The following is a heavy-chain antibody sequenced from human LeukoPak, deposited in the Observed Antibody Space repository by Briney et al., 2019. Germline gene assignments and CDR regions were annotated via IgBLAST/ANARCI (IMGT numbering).Heavy chain of an antibody. CDR2: ICYSGTT. CDR3: ARGGGVPGPASYGDLEY. J-gene: IGHJ4*02. D-gene: IGHD4-17*01. Sequence: SETLSLTCSVSGGSILPYYWSWIRQPPGKGLEYIGYICYSGTTCYNPSLKSRVTMSVDTSRKDFSLKLSSVTAADTAVYFCARGGGVPGPASYGDLEYWGQGTLVTVSS. V-gene: IGHV4-59*01. CDR1: GGSILPYY.